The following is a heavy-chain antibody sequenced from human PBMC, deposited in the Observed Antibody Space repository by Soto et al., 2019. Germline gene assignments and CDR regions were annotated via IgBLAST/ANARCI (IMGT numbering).Heavy chain of an antibody. Sequence: GGSLRLSCAASGFTFDDYSMHWVRQAPGKGLEWVSLISWDGGSTYYADSVKGRFTISRDNSKNSLYLQMNSLRTEDTALYYCATHSSSWQYFDYWGQGTLVTVSS. V-gene: IGHV3-43*01. D-gene: IGHD3-22*01. CDR1: GFTFDDYS. J-gene: IGHJ4*02. CDR3: ATHSSSWQYFDY. CDR2: ISWDGGST.